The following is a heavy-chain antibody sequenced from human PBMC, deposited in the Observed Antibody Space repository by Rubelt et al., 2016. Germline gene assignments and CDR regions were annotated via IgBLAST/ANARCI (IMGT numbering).Heavy chain of an antibody. CDR2: IWSDGSNK. CDR1: TFTSYG. V-gene: IGHV3-33*03. D-gene: IGHD4-17*01. J-gene: IGHJ4*02. CDR3: AKEGSTVNGGNFDS. Sequence: TFTSYGMHWVRQAPGKGLESVAVIWSDGSNKDYADSVKGRFTISRNNGKSSLYLQMNSLRTEDTALYYCAKEGSTVNGGNFDSWGQGTLVTVSS.